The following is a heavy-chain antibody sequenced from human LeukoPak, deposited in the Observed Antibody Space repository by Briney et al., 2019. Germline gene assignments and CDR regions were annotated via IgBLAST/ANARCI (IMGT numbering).Heavy chain of an antibody. Sequence: KPSETLSLTCGVYGVSFSEYHWSWIRQPPGKGLEWIGEITHRGSTEYSPSLKSRVTISVDTSKNQFSLKLTSVTAADTTVYYCARGLRSYWGTYRIDYWGQGGLVTVSS. CDR1: GVSFSEYH. J-gene: IGHJ4*02. CDR3: ARGLRSYWGTYRIDY. V-gene: IGHV4-34*01. CDR2: ITHRGST. D-gene: IGHD3-16*02.